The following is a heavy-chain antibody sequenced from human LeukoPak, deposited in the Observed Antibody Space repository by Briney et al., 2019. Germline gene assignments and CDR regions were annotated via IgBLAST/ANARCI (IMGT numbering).Heavy chain of an antibody. J-gene: IGHJ6*03. Sequence: GGSLRLSCAASGFTFSSYSMNWVRQAPGKGLEWVSSISSSSSYIYYADSVKGRFTISRDNAKNSLYLQMNNLRAEDTAVYYCARGIRFLTRTGYYYMDGWGKGTTVTVSS. CDR1: GFTFSSYS. V-gene: IGHV3-21*01. D-gene: IGHD3-3*01. CDR3: ARGIRFLTRTGYYYMDG. CDR2: ISSSSSYI.